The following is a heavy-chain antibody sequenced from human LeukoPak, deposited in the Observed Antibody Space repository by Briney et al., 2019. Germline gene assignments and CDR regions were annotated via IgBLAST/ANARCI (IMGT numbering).Heavy chain of an antibody. D-gene: IGHD6-13*01. CDR2: IYYSGST. Sequence: PSETLSLTCTVSGGSISRYYWSWIRQPPGKGLEWIGYIYYSGSTNYNPSLKSRVTISVDTSKNQFSLKLSSVTAADTAVYYCAREGGSSSWYFDYWGQGTLVTVSS. J-gene: IGHJ4*02. CDR3: AREGGSSSWYFDY. CDR1: GGSISRYY. V-gene: IGHV4-59*01.